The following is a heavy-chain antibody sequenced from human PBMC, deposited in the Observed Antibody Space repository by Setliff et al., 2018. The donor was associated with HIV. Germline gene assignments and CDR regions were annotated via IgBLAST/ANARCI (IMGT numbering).Heavy chain of an antibody. CDR3: TTGEILPHFPY. D-gene: IGHD3-10*01. CDR2: ISSSSSYI. V-gene: IGHV3-21*04. Sequence: GGSLRLSCAASGFTFSSYWINWVRQAPGKGLEWVSSISSSSSYIYYADSVKGRFTISRDNAKNSLYLQMNSLRAEDTAVYYCTTGEILPHFPYWGQGTLVTVSS. CDR1: GFTFSSYW. J-gene: IGHJ4*02.